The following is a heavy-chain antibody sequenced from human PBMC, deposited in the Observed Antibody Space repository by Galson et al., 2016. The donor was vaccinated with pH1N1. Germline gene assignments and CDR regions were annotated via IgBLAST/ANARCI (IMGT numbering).Heavy chain of an antibody. CDR3: ASDTVPNGADC. V-gene: IGHV3-53*01. J-gene: IGHJ4*02. CDR1: GFTSNTYA. Sequence: SLRLSCAASGFTSNTYAMTWVRQAPGKGLEWVSIIYPGGSTYYADSLEGRFTISRDNSKNTLYLHMNSLRAEDTAVYYCASDTVPNGADCWGRGTLVTVSS. CDR2: IYPGGST. D-gene: IGHD4-17*01.